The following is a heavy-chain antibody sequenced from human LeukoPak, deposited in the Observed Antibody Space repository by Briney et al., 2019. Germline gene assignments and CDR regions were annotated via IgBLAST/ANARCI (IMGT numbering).Heavy chain of an antibody. J-gene: IGHJ4*02. Sequence: GGSLRLSCAVSGFTFSKYYMHWVRQAPGKGLVWVSRISSDGSNTNYADSVKGRFTISRDNAKNTLYLQMNSLRGEDTAVYYCPRVPYWGQGALVTVSS. V-gene: IGHV3-74*01. CDR1: GFTFSKYY. CDR2: ISSDGSNT. CDR3: PRVPY.